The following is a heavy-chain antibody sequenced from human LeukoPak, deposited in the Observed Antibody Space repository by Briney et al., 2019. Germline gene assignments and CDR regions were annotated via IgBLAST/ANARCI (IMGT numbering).Heavy chain of an antibody. CDR1: GYIFTSYG. Sequence: ASVKVSCKASGYIFTSYGISWVRQAPGQGLESMGWISPFNGNTKYVQKFQGRVTMTTDTSTSTAYLELRSLRSDDTAVYYCARFLPVDFWSSVWFDPWGQGTLVTVSS. J-gene: IGHJ5*02. CDR3: ARFLPVDFWSSVWFDP. D-gene: IGHD3-3*01. CDR2: ISPFNGNT. V-gene: IGHV1-18*01.